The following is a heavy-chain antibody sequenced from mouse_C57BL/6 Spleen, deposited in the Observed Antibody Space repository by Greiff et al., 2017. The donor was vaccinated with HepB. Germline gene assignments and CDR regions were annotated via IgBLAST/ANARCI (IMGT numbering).Heavy chain of an antibody. CDR2: INPSNGGT. J-gene: IGHJ2*01. V-gene: IGHV1-53*01. CDR3: ARSPPGSTYYFDD. CDR1: GYTFTSYW. D-gene: IGHD1-1*01. Sequence: VQLQQPGTELVKPGASVKLSCKASGYTFTSYWMHWVKQRPGQGLEWIGNINPSNGGTNYNEKFKSKATLTVDKSSSTAYMQLSSLTSEDSAVYCCARSPPGSTYYFDDWGQGTTLTVSS.